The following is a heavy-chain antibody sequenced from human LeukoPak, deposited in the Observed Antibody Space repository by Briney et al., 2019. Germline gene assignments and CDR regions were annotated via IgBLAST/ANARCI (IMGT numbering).Heavy chain of an antibody. Sequence: GGSLRLSCAASGFTFSSYAMSWVRQAPGKGLEWVSAISGSGGSTYYADSVKGRFTISRDNSKNTLCLQMNSLRAEDTAVYYCAKDRPICGGDCYYDYFDYWGQGTLVTVSS. D-gene: IGHD2-21*02. CDR3: AKDRPICGGDCYYDYFDY. V-gene: IGHV3-23*01. CDR2: ISGSGGST. CDR1: GFTFSSYA. J-gene: IGHJ4*02.